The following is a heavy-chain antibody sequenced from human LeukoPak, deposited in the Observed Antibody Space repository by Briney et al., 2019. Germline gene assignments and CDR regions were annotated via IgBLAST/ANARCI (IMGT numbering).Heavy chain of an antibody. CDR3: ARGVGYLDC. CDR2: ISYDGSNK. Sequence: GGSLRLSCAASGFTFSSYAMHWVRQAPGKGLEWVAVISYDGSNKYYADSVKGRFTIPRDNSKNTLYLQMNSLRAEDTAVYYCARGVGYLDCWGQGTLVTVSS. CDR1: GFTFSSYA. V-gene: IGHV3-30*04. J-gene: IGHJ4*02.